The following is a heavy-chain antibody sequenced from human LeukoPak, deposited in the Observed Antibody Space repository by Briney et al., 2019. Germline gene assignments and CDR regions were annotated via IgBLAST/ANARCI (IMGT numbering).Heavy chain of an antibody. D-gene: IGHD3-22*01. CDR2: IYSGGST. Sequence: QSGGSLRLSCAASGFTVSSNYMSWVRQAPGKGLEWVSLIYSGGSTYYADSVKGRFTISRDNSKNTLYLQMNSLRAEDTAVYYCARDPGYYYDSSGYLEGYWGQGTLVTVSS. CDR3: ARDPGYYYDSSGYLEGY. CDR1: GFTVSSNY. V-gene: IGHV3-66*01. J-gene: IGHJ4*02.